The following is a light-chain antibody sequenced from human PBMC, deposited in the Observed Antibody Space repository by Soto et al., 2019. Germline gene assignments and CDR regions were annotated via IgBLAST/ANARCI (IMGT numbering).Light chain of an antibody. CDR2: EVS. Sequence: QSALTQPASVSGSPGQSITISCTAASSDIGDYNYVSWYQQHPGKAPKLMIYEVSNRPSGVSNRFSGSKSGNTASLTISGLQAEDEADYYCSSYTSSSTLGVVFGRGTKVTVL. V-gene: IGLV2-14*01. CDR1: SSDIGDYNY. J-gene: IGLJ2*01. CDR3: SSYTSSSTLGVV.